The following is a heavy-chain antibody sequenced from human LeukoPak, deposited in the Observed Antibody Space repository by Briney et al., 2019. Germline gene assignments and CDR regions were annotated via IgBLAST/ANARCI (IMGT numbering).Heavy chain of an antibody. CDR3: AKGEFGALDY. D-gene: IGHD3-10*01. Sequence: SLILSCAASGFPFDDYAMHWVRQAPGKGLEWVSGISWNSGSIGYADSVKGRFTISRDNAKNSLYLQMNSLRAEDMALYYCAKGEFGALDYWGQGTLVTVSS. CDR2: ISWNSGSI. V-gene: IGHV3-9*03. CDR1: GFPFDDYA. J-gene: IGHJ4*02.